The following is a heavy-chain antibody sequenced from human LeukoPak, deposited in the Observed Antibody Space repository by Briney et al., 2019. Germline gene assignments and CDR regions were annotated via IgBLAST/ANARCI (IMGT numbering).Heavy chain of an antibody. Sequence: GGSLRLSCAASGFSFNTYAMHWVRQAPGKGLEWVAVVWHDGSHKFYSNSVRGQFTISRDNSKNTVYLQMNSLRAEDTAVYYCANTGGNHWGFDYWGQGTLVTVSS. J-gene: IGHJ4*02. D-gene: IGHD2-8*02. V-gene: IGHV3-33*06. CDR1: GFSFNTYA. CDR3: ANTGGNHWGFDY. CDR2: VWHDGSHK.